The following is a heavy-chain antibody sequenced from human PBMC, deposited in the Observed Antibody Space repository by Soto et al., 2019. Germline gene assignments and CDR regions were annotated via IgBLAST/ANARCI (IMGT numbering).Heavy chain of an antibody. J-gene: IGHJ5*02. CDR2: IYYSGST. Sequence: SETLSLTCTVSGGSISSYYWSWIRQPPGKGLEWIGYIYYSGSTNYNPSLKSRVTISVDTSKNQFSLKLSSVTAADTAVYYCARAEVYSGYDGLDPWGQGTLVTVSS. CDR1: GGSISSYY. V-gene: IGHV4-59*01. D-gene: IGHD5-12*01. CDR3: ARAEVYSGYDGLDP.